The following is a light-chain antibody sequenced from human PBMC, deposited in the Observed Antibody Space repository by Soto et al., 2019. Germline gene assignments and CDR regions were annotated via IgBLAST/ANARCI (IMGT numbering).Light chain of an antibody. V-gene: IGKV3-11*01. J-gene: IGKJ4*01. CDR2: EAS. CDR1: QSVSSY. Sequence: ELVLTQSPATLSLSPGERATLSCRASQSVSSYLAWYQQKPGQAPRLLIHEASNRATGIPARFSGSGSGTDLTLTISSLEPEDFAVYYCQQRSNWPLTFGGGTKVEIK. CDR3: QQRSNWPLT.